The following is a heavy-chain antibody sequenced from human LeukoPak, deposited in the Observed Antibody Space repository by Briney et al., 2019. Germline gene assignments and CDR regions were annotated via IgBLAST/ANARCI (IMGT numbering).Heavy chain of an antibody. J-gene: IGHJ4*02. D-gene: IGHD3-10*01. CDR2: INHSGST. CDR1: GGSVSGDY. V-gene: IGHV4-34*01. CDR3: AREPFYYYGLGSYHPKNRPYFDY. Sequence: PSETLSLTCAVYGGSVSGDYWSWIRQPPGKGLEWIGEINHSGSTNYNPSLKSRVTISVDTSKNQFSLKLSSVTAADTAVYYCAREPFYYYGLGSYHPKNRPYFDYWGQGTLVTVSS.